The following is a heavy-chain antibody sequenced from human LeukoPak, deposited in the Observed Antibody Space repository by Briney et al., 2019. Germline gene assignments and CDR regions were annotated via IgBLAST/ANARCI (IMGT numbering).Heavy chain of an antibody. V-gene: IGHV1-2*02. J-gene: IGHJ4*02. CDR3: ARDSPGRGYSYVDY. D-gene: IGHD5-18*01. CDR1: GYTFTGYY. Sequence: ASVKVSCKASGYTFTGYYMHWVRQAPGQGLEWMGWINPNSGGTNYAQKYQGRVTMTRDTSISTAYMELSRLRSDDTAVYYCARDSPGRGYSYVDYWGQGTLVTVSS. CDR2: INPNSGGT.